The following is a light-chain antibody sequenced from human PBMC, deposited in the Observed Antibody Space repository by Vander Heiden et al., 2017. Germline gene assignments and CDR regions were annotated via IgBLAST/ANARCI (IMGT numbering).Light chain of an antibody. CDR3: QQYYSTPRT. J-gene: IGKJ1*01. V-gene: IGKV4-1*01. CDR2: WAS. Sequence: DIVMTQSLDSLAVSLGVRATRTCKSSQSVLYSSNNKNYLAWYQQKPGQPPKLLIYWASTRESGVPDRFSGSGSGTDFTLTISSLQAEDVAVYYCQQYYSTPRTFGQGTKVEIK. CDR1: QSVLYSSNNKNY.